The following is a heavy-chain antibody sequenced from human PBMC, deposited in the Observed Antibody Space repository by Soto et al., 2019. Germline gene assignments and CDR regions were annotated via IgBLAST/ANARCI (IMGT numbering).Heavy chain of an antibody. D-gene: IGHD2-8*01. CDR1: GFTFSSYA. J-gene: IGHJ6*02. V-gene: IGHV3-30-3*01. Sequence: PGGSLRLSCAASGFTFSSYAMHWVRQAPGKGLEWVAVISYDGSNKYYADSVKGRFTISRDNSKNTLYLQMNSLRAEDTAVYYCARENGHPGHNYAMDVWGQGTTVTVSS. CDR2: ISYDGSNK. CDR3: ARENGHPGHNYAMDV.